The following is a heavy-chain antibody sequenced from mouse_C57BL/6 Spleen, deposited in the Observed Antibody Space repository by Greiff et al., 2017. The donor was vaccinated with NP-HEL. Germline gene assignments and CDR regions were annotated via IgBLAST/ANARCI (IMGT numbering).Heavy chain of an antibody. CDR3: ASSYGSPYYAMDY. CDR2: IFPGSGST. V-gene: IGHV1-75*01. D-gene: IGHD1-1*01. CDR1: GYTFTDYY. J-gene: IGHJ4*01. Sequence: VQLQQSGPELVKPGASVKISCKASGYTFTDYYINWVKQRPGQGLEWIGWIFPGSGSTYYNEKFKGKATLTVDKSSSTAYMLLSSLTSEDSAVYFCASSYGSPYYAMDYWGQGTSVTVSS.